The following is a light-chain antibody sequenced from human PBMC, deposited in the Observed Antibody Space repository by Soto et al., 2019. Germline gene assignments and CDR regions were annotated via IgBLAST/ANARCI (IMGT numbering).Light chain of an antibody. CDR3: QQYYSSPPT. V-gene: IGKV4-1*01. Sequence: DIVMTQSPDSLAVSLGERATINCKSSQNVLYDSNNRNYLAWYQQKPGQPPKVVIYWASTRESGVPDRISGSGSGTDFTLTISSLQAEDLAVYYCQQYYSSPPTFGQGTKVEIK. J-gene: IGKJ1*01. CDR2: WAS. CDR1: QNVLYDSNNRNY.